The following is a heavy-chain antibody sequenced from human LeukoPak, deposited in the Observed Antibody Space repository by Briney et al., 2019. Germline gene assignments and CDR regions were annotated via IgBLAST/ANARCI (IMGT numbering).Heavy chain of an antibody. D-gene: IGHD2-2*01. Sequence: SSQTLSLTCAVSGGSISSGGYSWSWIRQPPGKGLEWIGYIYHSGSTYYNPSLKGRVTISVDRSKNQFSLKLSSVTAADTAVYYCARAHYALDYWGQGTLVTVSS. CDR3: ARAHYALDY. CDR2: IYHSGST. V-gene: IGHV4-30-2*01. CDR1: GGSISSGGYS. J-gene: IGHJ4*02.